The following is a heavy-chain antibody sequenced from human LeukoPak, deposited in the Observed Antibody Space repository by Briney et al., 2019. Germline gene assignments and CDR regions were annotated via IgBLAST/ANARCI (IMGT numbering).Heavy chain of an antibody. V-gene: IGHV4-39*07. Sequence: PSETLSLTCTVSGGSMTAGDYYWGWVRQPPGTGLQWIATSYQGASLNSRVTISLDTSKNQFSLRLTSVTAADTAVYYCARIYGLYQEAMDVWGPGITVTVSS. D-gene: IGHD3-16*02. CDR2: S. CDR1: GGSMTAGDYY. J-gene: IGHJ6*02. CDR3: ARIYGLYQEAMDV.